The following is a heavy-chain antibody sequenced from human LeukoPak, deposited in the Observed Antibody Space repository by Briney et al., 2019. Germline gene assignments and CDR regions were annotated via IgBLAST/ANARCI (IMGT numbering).Heavy chain of an antibody. CDR3: ARGGCSSTSCYTAFDI. J-gene: IGHJ3*02. Sequence: SETLSLTCTVSGGSISSGDYYWSWIRQHPGKGLEWSGYIYYSGNAYYNPSLKSRVTISVDTSKNQFSLKLSSVTAADTAVYYCARGGCSSTSCYTAFDIWGQGTMVTVSS. CDR2: IYYSGNA. V-gene: IGHV4-31*03. D-gene: IGHD2-2*02. CDR1: GGSISSGDYY.